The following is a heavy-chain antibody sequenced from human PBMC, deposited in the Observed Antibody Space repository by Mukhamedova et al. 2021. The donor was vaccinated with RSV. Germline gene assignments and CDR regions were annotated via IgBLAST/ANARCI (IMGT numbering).Heavy chain of an antibody. D-gene: IGHD1-14*01. V-gene: IGHV1-46*01. J-gene: IGHJ6*02. CDR2: IDPRGGST. Sequence: VRQAPGQGPEWMGIIDPRGGSTSYAQNFWGRVTLIRDTSTSTVHMELSSLRSEDTAVYYCGRDPNTDLNNRHPGVDVWGPGTTVT. CDR3: GRDPNTDLNNRHPGVDV.